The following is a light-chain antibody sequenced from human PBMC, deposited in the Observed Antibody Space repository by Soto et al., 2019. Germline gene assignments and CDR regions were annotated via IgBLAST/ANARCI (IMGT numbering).Light chain of an antibody. Sequence: QSVLTQPPSASGTPGQRVTISCSGSSSNIGRDFVYWYQQVPGTAPKPLIYANSNRPSGVPDRFSGSKSGISASLAITGLQADDEADYYCQSYESSSLSGFVFGSGTKLTVL. CDR2: ANS. CDR1: SSNIGRDF. J-gene: IGLJ1*01. V-gene: IGLV1-40*01. CDR3: QSYESSSLSGFV.